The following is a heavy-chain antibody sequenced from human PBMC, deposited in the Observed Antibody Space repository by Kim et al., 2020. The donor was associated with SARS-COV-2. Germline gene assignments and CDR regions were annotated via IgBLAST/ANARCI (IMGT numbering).Heavy chain of an antibody. V-gene: IGHV3-21*01. Sequence: YADSVKGRFTISRDNAKNSLYLQMNSLRAEDTAVYYCARGFRGVTGAFDYWGQGTLVTVSS. CDR3: ARGFRGVTGAFDY. J-gene: IGHJ4*02. D-gene: IGHD1-26*01.